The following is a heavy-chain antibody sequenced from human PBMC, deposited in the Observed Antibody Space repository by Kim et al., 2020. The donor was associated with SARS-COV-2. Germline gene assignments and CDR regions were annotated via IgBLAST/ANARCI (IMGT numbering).Heavy chain of an antibody. D-gene: IGHD3-3*01. V-gene: IGHV3-30*18. Sequence: GGSLRLSCAASGFTFSSYGMHWVRQAPGKGLEWVAVISYDGSNKYYADSVKGRFTISRDNSKNTLYLQMNSLRAEDTAVYYCAKANCRGLRFCYMDVWGKGTTVTVSS. CDR3: AKANCRGLRFCYMDV. CDR2: ISYDGSNK. J-gene: IGHJ6*03. CDR1: GFTFSSYG.